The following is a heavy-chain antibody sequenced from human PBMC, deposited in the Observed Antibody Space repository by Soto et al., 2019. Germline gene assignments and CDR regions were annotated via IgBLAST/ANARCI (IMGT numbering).Heavy chain of an antibody. Sequence: HPGGSLRLSCAASGFTFSSYAMSWVRQAPGKGLEWVSAISGSGGSTYYADSVKGRFTISRDNSKNTLYLQMNSLRAEDTAVYYCAKDHPELYCSSTSCSYYYMDVWGKGTTVTVSS. CDR1: GFTFSSYA. V-gene: IGHV3-23*01. CDR2: ISGSGGST. J-gene: IGHJ6*03. CDR3: AKDHPELYCSSTSCSYYYMDV. D-gene: IGHD2-2*01.